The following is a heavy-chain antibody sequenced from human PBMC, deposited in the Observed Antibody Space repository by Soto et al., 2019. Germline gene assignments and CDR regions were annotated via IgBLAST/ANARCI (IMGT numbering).Heavy chain of an antibody. V-gene: IGHV3-23*01. D-gene: IGHD6-19*01. CDR2: ISGSGGST. J-gene: IGHJ4*02. CDR1: GFTFSSYA. Sequence: EVQLLESGGGLVQPGGSLRLSCAASGFTFSSYAMNWVRQAPGKGLEWVAVISGSGGSTYYADSVKGRFTISRDNSKNTLYLQMNSMRAEDTAVYYCARRSRGWYFDYWGQGTLVTVSS. CDR3: ARRSRGWYFDY.